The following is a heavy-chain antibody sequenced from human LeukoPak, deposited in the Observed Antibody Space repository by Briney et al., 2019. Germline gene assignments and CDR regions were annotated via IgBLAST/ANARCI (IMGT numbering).Heavy chain of an antibody. D-gene: IGHD3-22*01. Sequence: PSQTLSLTCSVSGGAISYSSYYWSWIRQHPGKGLEWIGYTYYSGNTYYNPSLKSRVTISVDTSKNQFSLKMSSVTAADTAVYYCARRDYDSGGHYGPDNWFDPWGQGIQVTVSP. V-gene: IGHV4-31*03. CDR3: ARRDYDSGGHYGPDNWFDP. CDR1: GGAISYSSYY. CDR2: TYYSGNT. J-gene: IGHJ5*02.